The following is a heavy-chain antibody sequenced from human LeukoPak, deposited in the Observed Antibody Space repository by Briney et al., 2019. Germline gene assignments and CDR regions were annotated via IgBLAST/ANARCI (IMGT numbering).Heavy chain of an antibody. CDR3: AHRRRSGDYFDF. D-gene: IGHD3-10*01. V-gene: IGHV2-5*01. CDR1: GLSLSTGGVG. CDR2: IYSNDDE. Sequence: SGPTLVNPTQTLTLTCTFSGLSLSTGGVGVGWVRQPPGKALERLALIYSNDDERYSPSLKSRLTITKDTSKNQVVLTVTNMDPVDTGTYYCAHRRRSGDYFDFWGQGTLVTVSS. J-gene: IGHJ4*02.